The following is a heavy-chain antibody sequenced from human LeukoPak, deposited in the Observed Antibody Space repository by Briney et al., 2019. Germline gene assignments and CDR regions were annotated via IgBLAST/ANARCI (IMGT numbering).Heavy chain of an antibody. V-gene: IGHV3-30-3*01. J-gene: IGHJ4*02. D-gene: IGHD3-10*01. CDR3: AKARDVGSGSRALDY. Sequence: GGSLRLSCAASGFTFSSYTMHWVRQAPGNGLEWVAVMSHDGSTKYYADSVKGRFTISRDNSETTLYLQMNSLRAEDTAVYYCAKARDVGSGSRALDYWGQGSLVTIS. CDR2: MSHDGSTK. CDR1: GFTFSSYT.